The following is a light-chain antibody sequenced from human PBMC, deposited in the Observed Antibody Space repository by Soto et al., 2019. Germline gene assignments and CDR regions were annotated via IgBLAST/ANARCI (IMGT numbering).Light chain of an antibody. Sequence: DIQMTQSPSTLSASVGDRVTITCRASQSISSWLVWYQQKPGKAPKLLIYKASSLESGVPSRFSGSGSGTEFTLTISSLQPHDFATYYCQQYNSYSPGYTFGQGTKLEIK. CDR1: QSISSW. CDR3: QQYNSYSPGYT. V-gene: IGKV1-5*03. J-gene: IGKJ2*01. CDR2: KAS.